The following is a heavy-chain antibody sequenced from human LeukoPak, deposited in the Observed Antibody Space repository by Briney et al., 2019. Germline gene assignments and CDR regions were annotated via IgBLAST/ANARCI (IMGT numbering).Heavy chain of an antibody. D-gene: IGHD5-18*01. J-gene: IGHJ3*02. CDR3: AKEGGYSYGFGIGDDALDI. CDR2: ISGSGGST. Sequence: GGSLRLSCAASGFTFSSYGMSWVRQAPGKGLEWVSAISGSGGSTYYADSVKGRFSISRYNPNNTLFLQMNSLRAADTAVYYCAKEGGYSYGFGIGDDALDIWGQGTMVTVSS. CDR1: GFTFSSYG. V-gene: IGHV3-23*01.